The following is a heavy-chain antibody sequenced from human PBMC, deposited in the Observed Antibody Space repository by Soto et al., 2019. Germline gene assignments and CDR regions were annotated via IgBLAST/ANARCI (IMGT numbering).Heavy chain of an antibody. CDR2: INPNSGGT. CDR3: ARDPPRELWSPQNIYYYYGMDV. D-gene: IGHD5-18*01. Sequence: GASVKVSCKASGYTFTGYYMHWVRQAPGQGLEWMGWINPNSGGTNYAQKFQGRVTMTRDTSISTAYMELSRLRSDDTAVYYCARDPPRELWSPQNIYYYYGMDVWGQGTTVTVSS. V-gene: IGHV1-2*02. J-gene: IGHJ6*02. CDR1: GYTFTGYY.